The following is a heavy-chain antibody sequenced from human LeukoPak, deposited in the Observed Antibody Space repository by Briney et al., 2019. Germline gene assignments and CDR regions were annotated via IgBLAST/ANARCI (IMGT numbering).Heavy chain of an antibody. J-gene: IGHJ4*02. Sequence: GGSLRLSCVASGFTFSSKSMTWVRQAQGKGLEWASPISSSSSYIYYADSVKGRFTISRDNAKNSLYLQMNSLRAEDTAVYYCARDKAAAGTRRRGFDYWGQGTLVTVSS. CDR2: ISSSSSYI. CDR1: GFTFSSKS. CDR3: ARDKAAAGTRRRGFDY. V-gene: IGHV3-21*01. D-gene: IGHD6-13*01.